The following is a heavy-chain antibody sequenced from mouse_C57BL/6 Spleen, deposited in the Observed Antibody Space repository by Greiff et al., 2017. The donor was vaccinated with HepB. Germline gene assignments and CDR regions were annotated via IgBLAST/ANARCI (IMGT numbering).Heavy chain of an antibody. CDR1: GYSITSGYY. Sequence: DVQLQESGPGLVKPSQSLSLTCSVTGYSITSGYYWNWIRQFPGNKLEWMGYISYDGSNNYNPSLKNRISITRDTSKNQFFLKLNSVTTEDTATYYCANYYGSSYGFAYWGQGTLVTVSA. CDR3: ANYYGSSYGFAY. J-gene: IGHJ3*01. V-gene: IGHV3-6*01. D-gene: IGHD1-1*01. CDR2: ISYDGSN.